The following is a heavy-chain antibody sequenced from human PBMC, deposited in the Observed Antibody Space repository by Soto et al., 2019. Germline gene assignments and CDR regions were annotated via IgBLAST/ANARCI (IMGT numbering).Heavy chain of an antibody. CDR2: ISWNSENI. CDR1: GFTFDDYA. Sequence: EVQLVESGGGLVQPGRSLRLSCAASGFTFDDYAMHWVRQGPGKGLEWVSGISWNSENIDYADSVKGRFTISRDNAKNSLYLQMNSLRAEDTAFYYCAKGGNVGVDAFDIWGQGTMVTASS. V-gene: IGHV3-9*01. D-gene: IGHD1-26*01. CDR3: AKGGNVGVDAFDI. J-gene: IGHJ3*02.